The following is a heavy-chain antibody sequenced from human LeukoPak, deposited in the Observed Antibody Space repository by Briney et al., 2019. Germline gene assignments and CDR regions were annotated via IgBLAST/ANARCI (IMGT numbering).Heavy chain of an antibody. D-gene: IGHD2-2*01. J-gene: IGHJ4*02. CDR2: IYYSGST. CDR1: GGSISSGDYY. Sequence: SETLSLTCTVSGGSISSGDYYWSWIRQPPGKGLEWIGYIYYSGSTYYNPSLKSRVTISVDTSKNQFSLKLSSVTAADTAVYYCARVVVPAAYYFDYWGQGTLVTVSS. V-gene: IGHV4-30-4*01. CDR3: ARVVVPAAYYFDY.